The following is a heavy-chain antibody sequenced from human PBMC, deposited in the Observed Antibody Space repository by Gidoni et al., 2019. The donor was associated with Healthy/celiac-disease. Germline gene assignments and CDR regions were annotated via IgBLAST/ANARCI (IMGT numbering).Heavy chain of an antibody. V-gene: IGHV2-26*01. Sequence: QVTLKESGPVLVKPTATLTLTCTVSGFSLSNARMGVSWLRQPPGKALEWLAHIFSNDEKSYSTSLKSRLTISKDTSKSQVVLTMTNMDPVDTATYYCARIESDYGGNSYDYWGQGTLVTVSS. D-gene: IGHD4-17*01. CDR2: IFSNDEK. J-gene: IGHJ4*02. CDR1: GFSLSNARMG. CDR3: ARIESDYGGNSYDY.